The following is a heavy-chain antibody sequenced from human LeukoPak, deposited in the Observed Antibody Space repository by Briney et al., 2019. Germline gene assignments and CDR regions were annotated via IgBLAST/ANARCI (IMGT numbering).Heavy chain of an antibody. D-gene: IGHD5-18*01. CDR3: AKVLRGYSYDSYYYGMDV. CDR1: GFTFSNYG. Sequence: AGGSLRLSCAASGFTFSNYGMHWVRQAPGKGLEWVAVILYDGSNKYYADSVKGRFTISRDNSKNTLYLQMNSLRAEDTAVYYCAKVLRGYSYDSYYYGMDVWGQGTTVTVSS. J-gene: IGHJ6*02. V-gene: IGHV3-30*18. CDR2: ILYDGSNK.